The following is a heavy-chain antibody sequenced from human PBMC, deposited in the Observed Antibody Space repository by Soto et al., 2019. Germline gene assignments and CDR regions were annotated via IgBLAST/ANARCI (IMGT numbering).Heavy chain of an antibody. CDR2: ISPSGGST. D-gene: IGHD6-13*01. Sequence: QVQLVQSGAEVKKPGASVKVSCKASGYTFPSYYMHWVRQAPGQGLEWMGIISPSGGSTSYAQKFQGRVTLTRDTSTSTVYMELSSLRSEDTAGYYCARVSYSSSEGPNWGQGTLVTVSS. V-gene: IGHV1-46*01. CDR3: ARVSYSSSEGPN. J-gene: IGHJ4*02. CDR1: GYTFPSYY.